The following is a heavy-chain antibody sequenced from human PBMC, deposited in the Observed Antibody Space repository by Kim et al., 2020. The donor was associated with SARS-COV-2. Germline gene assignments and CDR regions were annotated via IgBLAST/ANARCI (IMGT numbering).Heavy chain of an antibody. CDR1: GGSISSGSYY. D-gene: IGHD1-26*01. CDR2: IYTNGST. J-gene: IGHJ4*02. CDR3: AREPLSSGSHDY. V-gene: IGHV4-61*02. Sequence: SETLSLTCTVSGGSISSGSYYWSWIRQPAGKGLEWIGRIYTNGSTNYNPSLKSRVTISVDTSKNQFSLKLSSVTAADTAVYYCAREPLSSGSHDYWGQGTLVTVSS.